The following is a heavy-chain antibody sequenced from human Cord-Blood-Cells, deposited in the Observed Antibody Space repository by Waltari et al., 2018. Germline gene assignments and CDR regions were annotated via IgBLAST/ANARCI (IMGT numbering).Heavy chain of an antibody. CDR3: ARGFLELRPFDY. CDR2: INHSGST. V-gene: IGHV4-34*01. CDR1: GGTFSGYY. D-gene: IGHD1-7*01. J-gene: IGHJ4*02. Sequence: QVQLQQWGAGLLKPSETLSLTCAVYGGTFSGYYWSWTRLPPGKGLEWIGEINHSGSTNYNPSLKSRVTISVDTSKNQFSLKLSSVTAADTAVYYCARGFLELRPFDYWGQGTLVTVSS.